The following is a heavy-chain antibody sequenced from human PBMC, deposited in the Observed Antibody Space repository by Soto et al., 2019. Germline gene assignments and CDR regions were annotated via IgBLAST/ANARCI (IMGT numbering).Heavy chain of an antibody. CDR3: ARDYPYALDVARYFHL. Sequence: PSETLSLTCTVSGYSISTGYYWAWVRQSPGKGLEWIGSVYRSGAAYYSPTLKSRVTISVDTSKNQFSLHLKSVTAADAAVYYCARDYPYALDVARYFHLWAQGSPVNV. CDR1: GYSISTGYY. J-gene: IGHJ4*02. D-gene: IGHD5-12*01. CDR2: VYRSGAA. V-gene: IGHV4-38-2*02.